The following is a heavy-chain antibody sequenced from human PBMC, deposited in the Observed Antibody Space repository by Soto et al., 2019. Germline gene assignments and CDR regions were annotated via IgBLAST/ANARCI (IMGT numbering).Heavy chain of an antibody. CDR1: GGSVSSGSYY. CDR3: ATSPDSSGYLRYY. D-gene: IGHD3-22*01. V-gene: IGHV4-61*01. J-gene: IGHJ4*02. Sequence: QVQLQESGPGLVKPSETLSLTCTVSGGSVSSGSYYWSWIRQPPGKGLEWIGYIYYSGSTNYNPSLKSRVTISVDTSKNQFSRKLSSVTAADTAVYYCATSPDSSGYLRYYWGQGTLVTVSS. CDR2: IYYSGST.